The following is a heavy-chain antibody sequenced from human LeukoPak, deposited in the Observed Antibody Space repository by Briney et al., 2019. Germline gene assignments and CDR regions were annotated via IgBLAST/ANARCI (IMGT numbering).Heavy chain of an antibody. CDR1: GGSFSGYY. CDR3: ARRRYYFDY. D-gene: IGHD4-17*01. Sequence: PSETLSLTCAVYGGSFSGYYWSWIRQPPGKGLEWIGEINHSGGTNYNPSLKSRVTISVDTSKNQFSLKLSSVTAADTAVYYCARRRYYFDYWGQGTLVTVSS. V-gene: IGHV4-34*01. CDR2: INHSGGT. J-gene: IGHJ4*02.